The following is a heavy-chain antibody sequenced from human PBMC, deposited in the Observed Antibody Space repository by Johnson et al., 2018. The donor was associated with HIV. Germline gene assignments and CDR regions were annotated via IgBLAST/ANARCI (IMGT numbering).Heavy chain of an antibody. V-gene: IGHV3-30-3*01. CDR1: GLNFSDYC. CDR2: ISFDGSKE. D-gene: IGHD4-17*01. CDR3: ATLGGTVTTRAIAQPHDAFDI. J-gene: IGHJ3*02. Sequence: QVQLVESGGRVVRRGGSLRLSCAASGLNFSDYCMHWVRQAPGKGLEWVAVISFDGSKEYYADSVKGRFTISRDNSNNTLYLQMNSLRAEDTAVYYCATLGGTVTTRAIAQPHDAFDIWGQGTMVTVSS.